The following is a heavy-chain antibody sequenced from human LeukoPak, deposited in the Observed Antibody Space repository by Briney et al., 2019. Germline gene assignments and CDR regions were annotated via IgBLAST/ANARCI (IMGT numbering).Heavy chain of an antibody. J-gene: IGHJ5*02. Sequence: PSETLSLTCAVYGGSFSGYYWSWLRQPPGKGLEWIGEINHSGSTNYNPSLKSRVTISVDRSKNQFSLKLSSVTAADTAVYYCARGWVDSSGYEVRTWFDPWGQGTLVTVSS. CDR1: GGSFSGYY. V-gene: IGHV4-34*01. D-gene: IGHD3-22*01. CDR3: ARGWVDSSGYEVRTWFDP. CDR2: INHSGST.